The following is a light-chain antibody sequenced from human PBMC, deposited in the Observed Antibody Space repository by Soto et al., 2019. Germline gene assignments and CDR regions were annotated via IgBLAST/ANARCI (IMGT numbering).Light chain of an antibody. CDR3: QAWDRRTVV. V-gene: IGLV3-1*01. J-gene: IGLJ2*01. Sequence: SSELTQPPSVSVSPGQTASITCSGDKLGDKYACWYQQKPGQSPVLVIYQDSKRPSVIPERFSGSNSGNTATLTISGTQAMDEADYYCQAWDRRTVVFGGGTKLTVL. CDR2: QDS. CDR1: KLGDKY.